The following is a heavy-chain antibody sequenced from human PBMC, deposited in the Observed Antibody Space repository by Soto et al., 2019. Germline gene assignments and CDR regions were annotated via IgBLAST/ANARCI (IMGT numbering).Heavy chain of an antibody. CDR3: ARGGGVGVAGSAAFDM. V-gene: IGHV1-2*02. Sequence: QLHLVQSGAVVKKPGASVTVSCSASGYPVTAYYMHWVRQAPGRGLEWMGGINPATGAAKYTQTFQGRVAMTRDTSTSTVVRERSGLTSEDTAVFYCARGGGVGVAGSAAFDMWGQGTLVTVSS. CDR2: INPATGAA. J-gene: IGHJ3*02. CDR1: GYPVTAYY. D-gene: IGHD3-3*01.